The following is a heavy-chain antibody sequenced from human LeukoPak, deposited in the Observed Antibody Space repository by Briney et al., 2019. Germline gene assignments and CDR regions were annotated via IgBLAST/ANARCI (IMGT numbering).Heavy chain of an antibody. D-gene: IGHD4-11*01. J-gene: IGHJ5*02. CDR3: ARGNDYNGWFDP. CDR1: GGSISSYY. Sequence: SETLSLTCTVSGGSISSYYWSWIRQPPGKGLEWIGYIYYSGSTNYNPSLKSRVTISVDTSKNQFSLKLSSVTAADTAVYYCARGNDYNGWFDPWGQGTLVTVSS. V-gene: IGHV4-59*01. CDR2: IYYSGST.